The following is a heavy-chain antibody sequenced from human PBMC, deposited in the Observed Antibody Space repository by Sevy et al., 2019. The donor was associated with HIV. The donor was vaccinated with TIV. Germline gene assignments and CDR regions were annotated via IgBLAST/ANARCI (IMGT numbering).Heavy chain of an antibody. CDR1: RFTFSSYS. CDR3: ARGGRDSSGWYGDY. V-gene: IGHV3-21*01. D-gene: IGHD6-19*01. Sequence: GGSLRLSCAASRFTFSSYSMNWVRQAPGKGLEWVSSFSSSSSYIYYADSVKGRFTISRDNAKNSLYLQMNSLRAEDTAVYYCARGGRDSSGWYGDYWGHGTLVTVSS. J-gene: IGHJ4*01. CDR2: FSSSSSYI.